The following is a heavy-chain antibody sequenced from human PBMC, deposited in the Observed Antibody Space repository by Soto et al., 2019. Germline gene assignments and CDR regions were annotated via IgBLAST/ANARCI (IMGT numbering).Heavy chain of an antibody. V-gene: IGHV4-61*01. CDR2: IYNSGST. CDR1: RGSVSSGTYF. J-gene: IGHJ4*02. CDR3: ARERGEFWSGYDC. Sequence: QVQLQESGPGLVKPSETLSLTCTVSRGSVSSGTYFWSWIRQPPGKGLEWIGHIYNSGSTNYNPSLQSRATISVDTYKNQFPLKLSSVTAADTAVYYCARERGEFWSGYDCWGQGTLVSVSS. D-gene: IGHD3-3*01.